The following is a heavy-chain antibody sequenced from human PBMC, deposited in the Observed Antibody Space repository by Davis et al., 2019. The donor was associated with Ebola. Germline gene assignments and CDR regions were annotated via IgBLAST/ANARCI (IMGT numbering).Heavy chain of an antibody. D-gene: IGHD6-19*01. CDR3: ARTYSSGWPGFEYFQH. Sequence: PSETLSLTCAVSGGSISSYYWSWIRQPPGKGLEWIGYIYYSGSTNYNPSLKSRVTISVDTSKNQFSLKLSSVTAADTAVYYCARTYSSGWPGFEYFQHWGQGTLVTVSS. V-gene: IGHV4-59*12. J-gene: IGHJ1*01. CDR2: IYYSGST. CDR1: GGSISSYY.